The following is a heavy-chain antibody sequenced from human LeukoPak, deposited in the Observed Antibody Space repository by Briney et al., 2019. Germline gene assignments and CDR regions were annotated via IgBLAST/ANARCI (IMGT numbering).Heavy chain of an antibody. Sequence: ASVKVSCKASGYTFTSYGISWVRQAPGQGLEWMGWISDYNGNTNYAQKLQGRVTMTTDTSTSTAYMELRSLRSDDTAVYYCARYCSSTSCYSYYYYGMDVWGQGTTVTVSS. CDR3: ARYCSSTSCYSYYYYGMDV. CDR2: ISDYNGNT. CDR1: GYTFTSYG. J-gene: IGHJ6*02. V-gene: IGHV1-18*01. D-gene: IGHD2-2*02.